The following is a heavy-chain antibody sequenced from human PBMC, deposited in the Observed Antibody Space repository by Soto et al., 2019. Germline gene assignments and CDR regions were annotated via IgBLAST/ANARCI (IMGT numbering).Heavy chain of an antibody. V-gene: IGHV1-69*08. CDR1: GGTFSSYT. CDR3: ARERGTGPTFDC. CDR2: IIPILGIA. Sequence: QVQLVQSGAEVKKPGSSVNVSCKASGGTFSSYTISWVRQAPGQGLEWMGRIIPILGIANYAQKFQGRVTITADKSTSTAYMELSSLRSEDTAVYYCARERGTGPTFDCWGQGTLVTVSS. D-gene: IGHD1-1*01. J-gene: IGHJ4*02.